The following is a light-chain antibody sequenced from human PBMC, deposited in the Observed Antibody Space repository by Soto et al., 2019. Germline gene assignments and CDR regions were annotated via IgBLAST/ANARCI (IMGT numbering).Light chain of an antibody. Sequence: QAVVTQEPSLTVSPGGTVTLTCASSTGAVTSGYYPNWVQQKPGQTPRALIYSTDNKHSWTPARFSGSLLGGKAALPLSGAQPEDEAEYYCLLYFGGYVVFGGGTKLTVL. CDR2: STD. CDR3: LLYFGGYVV. CDR1: TGAVTSGYY. J-gene: IGLJ2*01. V-gene: IGLV7-43*01.